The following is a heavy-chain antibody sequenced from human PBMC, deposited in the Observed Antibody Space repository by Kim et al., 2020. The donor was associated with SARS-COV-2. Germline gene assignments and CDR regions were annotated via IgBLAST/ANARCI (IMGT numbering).Heavy chain of an antibody. D-gene: IGHD4-17*01. Sequence: ASVKVSCKASGYTFTSYAMHWVRQAPGQRLEWMGWINAGNGNTKYSQKFQGRVTITRDTSASTAYMELSSLRSEDTAVYYCARESPWGLYGGNFYFDYWGQGTLVTVSS. V-gene: IGHV1-3*01. CDR3: ARESPWGLYGGNFYFDY. J-gene: IGHJ4*02. CDR2: INAGNGNT. CDR1: GYTFTSYA.